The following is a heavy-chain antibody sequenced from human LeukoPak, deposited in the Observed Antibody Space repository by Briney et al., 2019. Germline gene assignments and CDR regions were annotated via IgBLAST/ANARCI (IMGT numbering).Heavy chain of an antibody. CDR2: ISYDGSNK. D-gene: IGHD3-22*01. CDR1: GFTFSSYD. Sequence: PGRSLRLSCAASGFTFSSYDMYWVRQAPGKGLEWVAVISYDGSNKYYTDSVKGRFTISRDNSKNTLYLQMNSLRAEDTAVYYCARVLHKRNYDSTTYYGYWGQGTLVTVSS. V-gene: IGHV3-30*03. J-gene: IGHJ4*02. CDR3: ARVLHKRNYDSTTYYGY.